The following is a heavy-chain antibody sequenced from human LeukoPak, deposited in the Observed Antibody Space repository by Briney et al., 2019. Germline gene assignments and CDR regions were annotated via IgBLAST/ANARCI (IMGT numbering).Heavy chain of an antibody. CDR3: ARVSELDAFDY. Sequence: GGSLRLSCAASGFTFSSYSMNWVRQAPGKGLEWVSSISSSSSYIYYADSVKGRFTTSRDNAKNSLYLQMNSLRAEDTAVYYCARVSELDAFDYWGQGTLVTVSS. D-gene: IGHD1-26*01. CDR2: ISSSSSYI. CDR1: GFTFSSYS. V-gene: IGHV3-21*01. J-gene: IGHJ4*02.